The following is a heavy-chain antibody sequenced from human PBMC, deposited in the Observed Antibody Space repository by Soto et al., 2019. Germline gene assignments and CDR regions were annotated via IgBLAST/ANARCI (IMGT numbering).Heavy chain of an antibody. D-gene: IGHD6-6*01. Sequence: ASVKVSCKASGGTFSSYAISWVRQAPGQGFEWMGGIIPIFGTANYAQKFQGRVTITADESTSTAYMELSSLRSEDTAVYYCARDHSSSSGPYYYGMDVWGQGTTVTVSS. CDR2: IIPIFGTA. CDR1: GGTFSSYA. V-gene: IGHV1-69*13. J-gene: IGHJ6*02. CDR3: ARDHSSSSGPYYYGMDV.